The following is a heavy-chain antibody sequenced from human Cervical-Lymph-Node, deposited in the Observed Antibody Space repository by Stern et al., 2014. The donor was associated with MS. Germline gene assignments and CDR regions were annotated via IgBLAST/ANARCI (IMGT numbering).Heavy chain of an antibody. J-gene: IGHJ4*02. V-gene: IGHV1-2*02. CDR2: INPNSGAT. CDR1: ENTFTGYY. Sequence: QVQLLQPGAEVKKPGASVKVTCKTSENTFTGYYIHWVRQAPGQGLEWMGWINPNSGATNYAQRFQDRVSLTSDTSNSLAYMELDRLTSDDTAVYYCARISLGSGIDYWGQGSLVTVSS. D-gene: IGHD1-26*01. CDR3: ARISLGSGIDY.